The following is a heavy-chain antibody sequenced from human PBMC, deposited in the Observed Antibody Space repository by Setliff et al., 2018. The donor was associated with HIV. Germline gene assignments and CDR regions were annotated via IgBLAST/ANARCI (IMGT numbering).Heavy chain of an antibody. J-gene: IGHJ3*01. CDR2: SSGFNGNT. V-gene: IGHV1-18*01. Sequence: ASVKVSCKASGYSFARYGLSWVRQAPGQGLEWMGWSSGFNGNTKYAQSFQDRVAMTTETATSTAYMEMRSLRSDDTAVYFCARVPYRSAWFSGGHDAFDVWGQGTMVTVS. D-gene: IGHD6-19*01. CDR3: ARVPYRSAWFSGGHDAFDV. CDR1: GYSFARYG.